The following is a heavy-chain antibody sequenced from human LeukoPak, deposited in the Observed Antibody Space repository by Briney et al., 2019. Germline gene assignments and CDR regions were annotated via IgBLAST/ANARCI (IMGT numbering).Heavy chain of an antibody. V-gene: IGHV3-11*01. Sequence: GGSLRLSCAASGFTFSDFYISWIRQPPGKGLEWVSYISSSGSNKDYADSVKGRFTISRDNAKNSLYLQMNSLRAEDTALYHCARESPRGAFDIWGQGTMVTVSS. CDR3: ARESPRGAFDI. CDR2: ISSSGSNK. CDR1: GFTFSDFY. J-gene: IGHJ3*02.